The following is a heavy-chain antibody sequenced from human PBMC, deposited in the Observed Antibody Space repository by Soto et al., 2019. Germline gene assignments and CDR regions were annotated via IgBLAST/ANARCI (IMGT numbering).Heavy chain of an antibody. Sequence: GSLSLSCAASGFNFSRYAMHWVRQAPGKGLEWVTVISYDGNNKYYAHSVKGRFTISRDNSKKKLYLQMNRLRGEDMAVYYCARHRNIAVAEKMGFFDYWGQGTLVTVPS. V-gene: IGHV3-30-3*01. CDR3: ARHRNIAVAEKMGFFDY. J-gene: IGHJ4*02. D-gene: IGHD6-19*01. CDR2: ISYDGNNK. CDR1: GFNFSRYA.